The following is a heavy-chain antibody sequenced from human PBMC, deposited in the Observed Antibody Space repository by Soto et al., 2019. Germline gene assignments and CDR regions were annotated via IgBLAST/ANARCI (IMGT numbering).Heavy chain of an antibody. Sequence: SETLSLTCTVSGGSISSSSYYWGWIRQPPGKGLEWIGSIYYSGSTYYNPSLKSRVTISVDTSKNQFSLNLSSATAADTAVYYCARNVVVASYADYYMDVWGRGIAVTVSS. J-gene: IGHJ6*03. D-gene: IGHD2-15*01. CDR2: IYYSGST. CDR1: GGSISSSSYY. V-gene: IGHV4-39*07. CDR3: ARNVVVASYADYYMDV.